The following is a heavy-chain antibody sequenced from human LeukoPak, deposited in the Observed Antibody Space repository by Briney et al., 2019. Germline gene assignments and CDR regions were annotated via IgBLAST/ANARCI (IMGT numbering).Heavy chain of an antibody. D-gene: IGHD6-13*01. V-gene: IGHV4-4*07. CDR1: GGSISSYY. J-gene: IGHJ4*02. CDR2: IYTSGST. CDR3: AREREQYSSSWRLFDY. Sequence: SETLSLTCTVSGGSISSYYWSWIRQPAGKGLEWIGRIYTSGSTNYNPSLKSRVTMSVDTSKNQFSLKLSSVTAADTAVYYCAREREQYSSSWRLFDYWGQGTLVTVSS.